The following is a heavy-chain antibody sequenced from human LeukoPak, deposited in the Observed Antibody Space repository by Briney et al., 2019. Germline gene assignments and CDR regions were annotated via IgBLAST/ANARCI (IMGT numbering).Heavy chain of an antibody. CDR1: GYTFTGYY. Sequence: SVNVSCKSCGYTFTGYYMHWLRQPPGQEREWMGWINPNSWNTNYAHEFHGRVTITRDTSISKAYMELSRLRSDDTAVYYCAKDHGSGSYYADYWGQGTLVTVSS. CDR3: AKDHGSGSYYADY. V-gene: IGHV1-2*07. CDR2: INPNSWNT. J-gene: IGHJ4*02. D-gene: IGHD3-10*01.